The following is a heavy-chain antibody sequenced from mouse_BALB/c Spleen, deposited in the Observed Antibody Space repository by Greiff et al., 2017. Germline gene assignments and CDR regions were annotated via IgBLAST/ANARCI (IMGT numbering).Heavy chain of an antibody. CDR3: ARDGYYAMDY. CDR2: ISYSGST. V-gene: IGHV3-2*02. D-gene: IGHD2-3*01. CDR1: GYSFTSDYV. Sequence: VQLQQSGPGLVKPSQSLSLTCTVTGYSFTSDYVWNWLRQFPGNKLEWMGYISYSGSTSYNPSLKSRISITRDTSKNQFFLQLNSVTTEDTATYYCARDGYYAMDYWGQGTSVTVSS. J-gene: IGHJ4*01.